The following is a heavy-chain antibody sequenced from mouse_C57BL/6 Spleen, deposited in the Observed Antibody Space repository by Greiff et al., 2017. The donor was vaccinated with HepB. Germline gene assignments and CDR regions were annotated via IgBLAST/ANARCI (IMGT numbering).Heavy chain of an antibody. CDR2: IYPGDGDT. Sequence: VQLQQSGAELVKPGASVKISCKASGYAFSSYWMNWVKQRPGKGLEWIGQIYPGDGDTNYNGKFKGKATLTADKSSSTAYMQLSSLTSEDSAVYFCARREDGSPYFDYWGQGTTLTVSS. CDR1: GYAFSSYW. J-gene: IGHJ2*01. D-gene: IGHD2-3*01. V-gene: IGHV1-80*01. CDR3: ARREDGSPYFDY.